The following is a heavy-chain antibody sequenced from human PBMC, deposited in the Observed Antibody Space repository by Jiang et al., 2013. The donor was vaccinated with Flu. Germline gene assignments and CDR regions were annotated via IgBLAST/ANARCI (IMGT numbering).Heavy chain of an antibody. D-gene: IGHD4-11*01. J-gene: IGHJ4*02. CDR2: IYYSGST. CDR1: GGSIRSYY. CDR3: ARHDSLAGYSNYDY. V-gene: IGHV4-59*08. Sequence: GPGLGEAFGDPCPLTCTVSGGSIRSYYWSWIRQPPGKGLEWIGYIYYSGSTNYNPSLKSRVTISVDTSKNQFSLKLTSVTAADTAVYYCARHDSLAGYSNYDYWGQGTLVTVS.